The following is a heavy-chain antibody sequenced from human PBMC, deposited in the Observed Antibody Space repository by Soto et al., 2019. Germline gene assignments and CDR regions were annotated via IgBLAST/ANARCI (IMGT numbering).Heavy chain of an antibody. CDR2: IHSSGST. V-gene: IGHV4-4*07. Sequence: PSETLSLTCTVSGASMNSYHWSWIRQPAGKGLEWVGHIHSSGSTNYNPSLKSRVTMSVDTSKNQFSLRLMSLTAADTAVYYCERDQGVGAAGITWCDTWGQGALVTVSS. D-gene: IGHD6-13*01. CDR1: GASMNSYH. CDR3: ERDQGVGAAGITWCDT. J-gene: IGHJ5*02.